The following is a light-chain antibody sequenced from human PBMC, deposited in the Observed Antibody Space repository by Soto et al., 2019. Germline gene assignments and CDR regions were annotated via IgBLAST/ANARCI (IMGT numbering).Light chain of an antibody. CDR1: SSDVGGYNY. V-gene: IGLV2-14*01. CDR2: EVS. CDR3: SSYTSSSTLYV. J-gene: IGLJ1*01. Sequence: QSVLTQPASLSGSPGQSITISCTVTSSDVGGYNYVSWYQQHPGKAPKLMIYEVSNRPSGVSNRFSGSKSGNTASLTISGLQAEDEADYYCSSYTSSSTLYVFGTGTKVTVL.